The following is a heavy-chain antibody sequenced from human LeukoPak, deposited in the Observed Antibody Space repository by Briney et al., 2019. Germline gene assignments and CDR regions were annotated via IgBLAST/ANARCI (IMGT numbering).Heavy chain of an antibody. Sequence: SETLSLTCTVSGGSISSYYWSWIRQPPGKGLEWIGYIYYSGSTDYNPSLKSRVTISVDTSKNQFSLKLSSVTAADTAVYYCARTLSCSSSWYPNGGYFDYWGQGTLVTVSS. CDR3: ARTLSCSSSWYPNGGYFDY. D-gene: IGHD6-13*01. V-gene: IGHV4-59*01. CDR2: IYYSGST. J-gene: IGHJ4*02. CDR1: GGSISSYY.